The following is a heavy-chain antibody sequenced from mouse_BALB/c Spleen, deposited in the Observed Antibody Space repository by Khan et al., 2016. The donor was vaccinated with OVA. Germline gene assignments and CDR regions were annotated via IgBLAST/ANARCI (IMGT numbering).Heavy chain of an antibody. D-gene: IGHD2-1*01. CDR1: GYTFSTYW. CDR2: INPSTGYN. J-gene: IGHJ4*01. Sequence: QVQLQQSGAELAKPGASVMMSCKASGYTFSTYWIHWVKQRPGQGLEWIGYINPSTGYNEYNQKFKDKATLTADKSSTTAYMQLSSLTSEDSAVYFCSTSGQYDGNYYFAMDYWGQGTSVTVSS. CDR3: STSGQYDGNYYFAMDY. V-gene: IGHV1-7*01.